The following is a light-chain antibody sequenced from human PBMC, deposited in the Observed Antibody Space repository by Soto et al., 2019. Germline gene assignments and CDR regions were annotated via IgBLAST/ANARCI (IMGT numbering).Light chain of an antibody. CDR2: DAS. V-gene: IGKV1-5*01. Sequence: SQMTQSPSTLSASVGDIVTITCRASQSISSWLAWYQQKPGKAPKLLIYDASSLESGVPSRFSGSGSGTEFTLTISSLQPDDFATYYCQQYNSYHTFGQGTKVDIK. CDR3: QQYNSYHT. CDR1: QSISSW. J-gene: IGKJ2*01.